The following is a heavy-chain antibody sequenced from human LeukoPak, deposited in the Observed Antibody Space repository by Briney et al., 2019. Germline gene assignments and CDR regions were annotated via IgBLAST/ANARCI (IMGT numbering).Heavy chain of an antibody. CDR3: ARGVRAAAAGTHFDY. Sequence: PSETLSLTCAVYGGSFSGYYWSWIRQPPGKGLEWIGEINHSGSTNYNPSLKSRVTISVDTSKNQFSLKLSSVTAADTAVYYCARGVRAAAAGTHFDYWGQGTLVTVSS. CDR1: GGSFSGYY. CDR2: INHSGST. D-gene: IGHD6-13*01. V-gene: IGHV4-34*01. J-gene: IGHJ4*02.